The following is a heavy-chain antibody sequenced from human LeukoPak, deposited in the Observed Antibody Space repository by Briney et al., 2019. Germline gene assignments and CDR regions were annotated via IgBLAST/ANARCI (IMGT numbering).Heavy chain of an antibody. CDR1: GFTFTNAW. Sequence: GGSLRLSCAASGFTFTNAWMSWVRQAPGKGLEWVSHISTSGSTIYYANSVKGRFTISRDNAKNSLYLQMNSLRAEDTALYYCARDATTATGWVYMDVWGKGTTVTISS. V-gene: IGHV3-11*04. D-gene: IGHD6-13*01. CDR3: ARDATTATGWVYMDV. CDR2: ISTSGSTI. J-gene: IGHJ6*03.